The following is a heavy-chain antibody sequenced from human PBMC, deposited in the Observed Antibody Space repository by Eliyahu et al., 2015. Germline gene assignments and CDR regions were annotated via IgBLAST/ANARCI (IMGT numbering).Heavy chain of an antibody. J-gene: IGHJ4*02. V-gene: IGHV4-38-2*02. Sequence: SCTVSGYSISSGYYWGWIRQPPGKGLEWIGSIYHSGSTYYNPSLKSRVTISVXTSKNQFSLKLSSVTAADTAVYYCARTDSSTYYFDYWGQGTLVTVSS. CDR2: IYHSGST. CDR3: ARTDSSTYYFDY. D-gene: IGHD6-19*01. CDR1: GYSISSGYY.